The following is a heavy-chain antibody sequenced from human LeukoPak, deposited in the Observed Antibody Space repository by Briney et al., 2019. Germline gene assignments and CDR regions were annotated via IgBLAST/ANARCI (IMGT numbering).Heavy chain of an antibody. CDR3: ARDRTIDDILTLDY. CDR1: GGTFSNYA. Sequence: SVKVSCKASGGTFSNYAISWVRQAPGQGLEWMGGIIPIFGTANYAQKFQGRVTITADKSTSTAYMELSSLRSEDTAVYYCARDRTIDDILTLDYWGQGTLVTVSS. CDR2: IIPIFGTA. V-gene: IGHV1-69*06. J-gene: IGHJ4*02. D-gene: IGHD3-9*01.